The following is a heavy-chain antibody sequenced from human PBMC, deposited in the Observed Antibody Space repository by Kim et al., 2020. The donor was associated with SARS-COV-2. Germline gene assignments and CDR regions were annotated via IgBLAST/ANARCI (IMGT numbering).Heavy chain of an antibody. CDR1: GFTFSRYN. CDR2: ITDSSSTI. CDR3: ARDGPHLWYLDL. Sequence: GGSLRLSCAASGFTFSRYNMNWVRQAPGKGLEWVSYITDSSSTIYYADSVKGRFTISRDNAKNSLYLQMNSLRAEDTALYYCARDGPHLWYLDLWGRGTLVTVSS. V-gene: IGHV3-48*04. J-gene: IGHJ2*01.